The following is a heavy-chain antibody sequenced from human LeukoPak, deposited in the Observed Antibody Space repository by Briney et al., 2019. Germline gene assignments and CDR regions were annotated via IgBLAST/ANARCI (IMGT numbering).Heavy chain of an antibody. Sequence: GGSLRLSCAASGFTFSKHWMHWVRQAPGKGLVWVSRINSDGNSTSYADSVKGRFTISRDNAKNTLYLQMNSLRAEDTAVYYCARRRYCSSTNCYGDWFDPWGQGTLVTVSS. D-gene: IGHD2-2*01. V-gene: IGHV3-74*01. CDR2: INSDGNST. J-gene: IGHJ5*02. CDR1: GFTFSKHW. CDR3: ARRRYCSSTNCYGDWFDP.